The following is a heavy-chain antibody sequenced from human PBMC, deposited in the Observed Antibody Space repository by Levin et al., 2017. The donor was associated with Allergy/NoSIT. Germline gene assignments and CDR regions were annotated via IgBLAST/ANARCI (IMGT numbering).Heavy chain of an antibody. D-gene: IGHD1-26*01. Sequence: PGGSLRLSCTASGFTFSTYDMYWVRQATGRGLEWVSSIHTAGDTSYPGSVKGRFAISRENAKRSLCLPVNSLRAGDTAVYYCGRDFHQGPIGLPPGALLQEHLWG. J-gene: IGHJ6*01. V-gene: IGHV3-13*01. CDR1: GFTFSTYD. CDR2: IHTAGDT. CDR3: GRDFHQGPIGLPPGALLQEHL.